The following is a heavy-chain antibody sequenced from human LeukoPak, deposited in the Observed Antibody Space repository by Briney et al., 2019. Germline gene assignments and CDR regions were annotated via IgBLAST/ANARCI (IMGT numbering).Heavy chain of an antibody. CDR2: ISSSSSYI. J-gene: IGHJ6*02. Sequence: KPGGSLRLSCAASGFTFSSYSMNWVRQAPGKGLEWVSSISSSSSYIYYADSVKGRFTISRDNAKNSLYLQMNGLRAEDTAVYYCARQHIVVVTAMGVWGQGTTVTVSS. D-gene: IGHD2-21*02. CDR3: ARQHIVVVTAMGV. CDR1: GFTFSSYS. V-gene: IGHV3-21*01.